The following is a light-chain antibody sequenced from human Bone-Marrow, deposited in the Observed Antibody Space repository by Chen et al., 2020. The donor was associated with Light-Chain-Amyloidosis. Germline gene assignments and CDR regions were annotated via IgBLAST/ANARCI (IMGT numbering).Light chain of an antibody. J-gene: IGKJ1*01. CDR2: GAS. CDR3: QQYDNWFRT. V-gene: IGKV3-15*01. Sequence: ILMTQSPATLCVSPGERATLSCRASRNINSNLAWYQQQPGQAPRLRIYGASTRATGTPARFSGSESGTEFTLTISSLQSEDFAVYYCQQYDNWFRTFGQGTKVEIK. CDR1: RNINSN.